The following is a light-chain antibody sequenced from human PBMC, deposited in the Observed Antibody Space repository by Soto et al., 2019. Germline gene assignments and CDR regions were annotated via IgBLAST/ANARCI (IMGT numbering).Light chain of an antibody. J-gene: IGKJ4*01. V-gene: IGKV1-5*03. CDR1: QSISSW. Sequence: DIQMTQSPSTLSASVGDRVTITCRASQSISSWLAWYQQKPGKAPKLLIYKASTLESGVTSNFSGSGSGTEFTLTISRLEPEDFAVYYCQQYGSSLGVTFGGGTKGDIK. CDR2: KAS. CDR3: QQYGSSLGVT.